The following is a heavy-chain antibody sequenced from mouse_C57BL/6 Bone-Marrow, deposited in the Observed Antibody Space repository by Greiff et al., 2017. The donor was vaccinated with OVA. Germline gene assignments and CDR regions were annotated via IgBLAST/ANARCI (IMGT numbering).Heavy chain of an antibody. J-gene: IGHJ2*01. V-gene: IGHV1-50*01. Sequence: QVQLQQPGAELVKPGASVKLSCKASGYTFTSYWMQWVKQRPGQGLEWIGEIDPSDGYTNYTQKFKGKATLTVDTSSSTAYMQLSSLTSEASAVYYGASLLLRFYFDYWGQGTTLTVSS. CDR2: IDPSDGYT. CDR3: ASLLLRFYFDY. D-gene: IGHD1-1*01. CDR1: GYTFTSYW.